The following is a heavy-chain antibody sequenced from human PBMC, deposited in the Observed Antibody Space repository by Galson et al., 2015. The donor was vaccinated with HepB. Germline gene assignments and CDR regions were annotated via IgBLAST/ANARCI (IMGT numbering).Heavy chain of an antibody. Sequence: SLRLSCAASGFTFSSYAMHWVRQAPGKGLEWVAVISYDGSNKYYADSVKGRFTISRDNSKNTLYLQMNSLRAEDTAVYYCARGISSGWYDSGDYWGQGTLVTVSS. CDR2: ISYDGSNK. J-gene: IGHJ4*02. D-gene: IGHD6-19*01. CDR3: ARGISSGWYDSGDY. CDR1: GFTFSSYA. V-gene: IGHV3-30-3*01.